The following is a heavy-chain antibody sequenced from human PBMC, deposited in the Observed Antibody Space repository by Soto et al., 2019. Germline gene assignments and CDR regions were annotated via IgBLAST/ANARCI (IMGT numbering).Heavy chain of an antibody. CDR2: IYYSGGT. CDR1: GGSISSDDYY. J-gene: IGHJ4*02. V-gene: IGHV4-30-4*01. CDR3: AGDRSNSPDYFDY. Sequence: PSETLSLTCTVSGGSISSDDYYWSWIRQPPGKGLEWIGHIYYSGGTYYNPSLKSRLTISVDTSKNQFSLKLSSVSAADTAVYLCAGDRSNSPDYFDYWGQGTLVTVSS. D-gene: IGHD6-6*01.